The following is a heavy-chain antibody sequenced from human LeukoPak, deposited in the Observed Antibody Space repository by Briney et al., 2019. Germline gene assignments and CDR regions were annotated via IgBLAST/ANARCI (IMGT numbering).Heavy chain of an antibody. CDR1: AFTFSNAW. J-gene: IGHJ4*02. D-gene: IGHD3-16*02. V-gene: IGHV3-15*01. CDR2: IKSKSDGGTT. CDR3: TTRSPIMITFGGVIVKYFDY. Sequence: GGSLRLSCAASAFTFSNAWMSWVRQAPGKGLEWVGRIKSKSDGGTTDYGAPVKGRFTISRDDSKNTLYLQMNSLKTEDTAVYYCTTRSPIMITFGGVIVKYFDYWGQGTLVTVSS.